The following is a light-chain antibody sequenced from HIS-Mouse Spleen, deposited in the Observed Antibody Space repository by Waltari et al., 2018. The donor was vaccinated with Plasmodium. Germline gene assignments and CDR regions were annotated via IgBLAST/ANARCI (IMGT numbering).Light chain of an antibody. V-gene: IGLV3-10*01. CDR3: YSTDSSGNHRV. CDR1: ALPKNY. CDR2: EDS. J-gene: IGLJ3*02. Sequence: SYELTQPPSVSVSPGQTARITCSGDALPKNYADLYLQKSGQAPVLVIYEDSKRPSGIPERFSGSSSGTMATLTISGAQVEDEADYYCYSTDSSGNHRVFGGGTKLTVL.